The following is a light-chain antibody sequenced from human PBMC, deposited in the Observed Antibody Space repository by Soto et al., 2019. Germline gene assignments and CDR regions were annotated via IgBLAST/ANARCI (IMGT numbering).Light chain of an antibody. CDR2: ATS. CDR3: QQGYSSRWT. J-gene: IGKJ1*01. CDR1: QNIRSY. Sequence: DIQMTQSPSSLSASVGDRVTITCRASQNIRSYLNWYQQKPGKAPQLLIYATSSLQTGVPSRFSARGSGTDFSLVISYLQPEDSATYYCQQGYSSRWTSGRGTKVEI. V-gene: IGKV1-39*01.